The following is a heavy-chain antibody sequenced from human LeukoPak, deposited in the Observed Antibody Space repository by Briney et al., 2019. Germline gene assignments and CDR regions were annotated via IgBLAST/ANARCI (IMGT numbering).Heavy chain of an antibody. D-gene: IGHD5-12*01. J-gene: IGHJ4*02. CDR2: INSDGSST. Sequence: GGSLRLSCAASGFTFSSYWMHWVRQAPGKGLVWVSRINSDGSSTSYADSVKGRFTISRDNAKNTLYLQMNSLRAEDTAVYYCARDTSGYSGYGLFDYWGQGTLVTVSS. CDR1: GFTFSSYW. V-gene: IGHV3-74*01. CDR3: ARDTSGYSGYGLFDY.